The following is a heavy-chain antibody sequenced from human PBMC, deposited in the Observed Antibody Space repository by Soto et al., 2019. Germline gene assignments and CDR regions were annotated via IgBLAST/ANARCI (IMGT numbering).Heavy chain of an antibody. CDR2: IYYSGST. CDR1: GGSISSGGYY. D-gene: IGHD6-6*01. CDR3: ARDRGFGSSEIYYYYYGMDV. J-gene: IGHJ6*02. Sequence: QVQLQESGPGLVKPSQTLSLTCTVSGGSISSGGYYWSWIRQHPGKGLEWIGYIYYSGSTYYNPSLTSRVTISVDTSKNQFSLKLSSVTAADTAVYYCARDRGFGSSEIYYYYYGMDVWGQGTTVTVSS. V-gene: IGHV4-31*03.